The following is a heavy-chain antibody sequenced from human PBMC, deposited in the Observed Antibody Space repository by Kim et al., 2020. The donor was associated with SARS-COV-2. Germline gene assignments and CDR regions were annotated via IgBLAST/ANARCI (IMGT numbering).Heavy chain of an antibody. D-gene: IGHD2-15*01. CDR1: GGSISSYY. J-gene: IGHJ5*02. V-gene: IGHV4-59*08. Sequence: SETLSLTCTVSGGSISSYYWSWIRQPPGKGLEWIGYIYYSGSTNYNPSLKSRVTISVDTSKNQFSLKLSSVTAADTAVYYCARHYCSGGSCHGGWFDPWG. CDR2: IYYSGST. CDR3: ARHYCSGGSCHGGWFDP.